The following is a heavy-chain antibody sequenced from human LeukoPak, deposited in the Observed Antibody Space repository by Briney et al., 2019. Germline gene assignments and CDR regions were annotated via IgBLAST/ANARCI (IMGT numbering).Heavy chain of an antibody. Sequence: ASVTVSCKASGYTFTSYGISWVRQAPGQGLEWMGWISANKGNTNYPQKLQGRVTLTTDTSTRTAYMELRSLRSDDTAEYYCATDPGETVPAAKGPRGDYCYGMDVWGQGTTVTVSS. D-gene: IGHD2-2*01. J-gene: IGHJ6*02. CDR2: ISANKGNT. CDR3: ATDPGETVPAAKGPRGDYCYGMDV. V-gene: IGHV1-18*01. CDR1: GYTFTSYG.